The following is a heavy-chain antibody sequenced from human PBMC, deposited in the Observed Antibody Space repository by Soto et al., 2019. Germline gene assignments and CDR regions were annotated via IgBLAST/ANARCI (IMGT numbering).Heavy chain of an antibody. Sequence: QITLKESGPTLVKPTQTITLTCTFSGFSLSTSGVGVGWIRQPPGKALVWLALFYWDDDKRYSPSLNSRLTIXKXXTKNQAVLTITNMDPVDKATYYCAHDSRGWYGFDSWGQGTLVTVSS. CDR2: FYWDDDK. CDR1: GFSLSTSGVG. J-gene: IGHJ4*02. D-gene: IGHD6-19*01. V-gene: IGHV2-5*02. CDR3: AHDSRGWYGFDS.